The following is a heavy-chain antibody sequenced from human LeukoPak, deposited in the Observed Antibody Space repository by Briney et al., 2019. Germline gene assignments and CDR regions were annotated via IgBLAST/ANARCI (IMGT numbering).Heavy chain of an antibody. J-gene: IGHJ4*02. D-gene: IGHD3-10*01. V-gene: IGHV4-61*05. CDR1: GVSISSSNSY. CDR3: PKAAKFYYGSQTYYYFDY. CDR2: IYYSGST. Sequence: SETLSLTCTVSGVSISSSNSYWGWIRQPPGKGLEWIGYIYYSGSTNYNPSLKSRVAMSVDTSKSQFSLSLTSVTTADTAVYYCPKAAKFYYGSQTYYYFDYWGQGILVTVSS.